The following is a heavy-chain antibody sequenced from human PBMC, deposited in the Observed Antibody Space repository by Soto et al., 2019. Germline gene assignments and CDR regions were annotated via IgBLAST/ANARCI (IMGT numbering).Heavy chain of an antibody. J-gene: IGHJ4*02. CDR2: IYYSGST. Sequence: PSETLSLTCTVSGGSISSSSYYWGWIRQPPGKGLEWIGSIYYSGSTYYNPSLKSRVTISVDTSKNQFSLKLSSVTAADTAVYYCARASSGWSHAGGPFDYWGQGTLVTVSS. D-gene: IGHD6-19*01. CDR3: ARASSGWSHAGGPFDY. V-gene: IGHV4-39*01. CDR1: GGSISSSSYY.